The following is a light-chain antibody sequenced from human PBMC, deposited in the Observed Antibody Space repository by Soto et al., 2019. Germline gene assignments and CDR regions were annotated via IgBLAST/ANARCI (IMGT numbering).Light chain of an antibody. CDR1: SSDVGGYKY. CDR3: SSFTTSATWV. J-gene: IGLJ3*02. Sequence: QSVLTQPPSASGSPGQSVTISCTGTSSDVGGYKYVSWYQQHPGKAPKLMIYHVTSRPSGVSDRFSGSKSGNTASLTISGLQTDDEADYYCSSFTTSATWVFGGGTKVTVL. V-gene: IGLV2-14*03. CDR2: HVT.